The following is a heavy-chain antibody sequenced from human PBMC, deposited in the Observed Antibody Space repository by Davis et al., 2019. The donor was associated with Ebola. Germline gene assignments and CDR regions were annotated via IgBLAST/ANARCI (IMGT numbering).Heavy chain of an antibody. D-gene: IGHD5-12*01. CDR3: AKENHSGYFTAFDY. Sequence: PGGSLRLSCAVSGFTFSSYGMHWVRQAPGKGLEWVAVIASDGSVSYYADSVKGRFSTSRDNSKNTLYLQMNSLRGEDTAVYYCAKENHSGYFTAFDYWGQGTLVTVSS. CDR1: GFTFSSYG. CDR2: IASDGSVS. V-gene: IGHV3-30*18. J-gene: IGHJ4*02.